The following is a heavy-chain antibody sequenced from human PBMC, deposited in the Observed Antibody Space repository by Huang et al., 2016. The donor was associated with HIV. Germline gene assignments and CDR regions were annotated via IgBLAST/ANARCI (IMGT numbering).Heavy chain of an antibody. D-gene: IGHD3-3*01. Sequence: QVQLVESGGGVVQPGGSLRLSCTASGFTFGSFGMHWVRQAPGKGLEWVAFIRNDGNNYYYADSVGGRFTISRDNSKDTLYLQMNRLRPDDSAVYYCAKDLTYTFGRHFDYWGRGTLVTVSS. J-gene: IGHJ4*02. CDR1: GFTFGSFG. V-gene: IGHV3-30*02. CDR3: AKDLTYTFGRHFDY. CDR2: IRNDGNNY.